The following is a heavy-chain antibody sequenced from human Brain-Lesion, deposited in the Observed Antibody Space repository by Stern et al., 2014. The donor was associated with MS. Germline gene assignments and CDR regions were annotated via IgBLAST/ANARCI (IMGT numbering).Heavy chain of an antibody. CDR1: GGSVSSTSYA. CDR2: IYYSGNT. J-gene: IGHJ5*02. CDR3: AGEEDIRYCSGGSCTGNWFDP. Sequence: VQLVESGPGLVKPSETLSLTCTVAGGSVSSTSYAWAWIRQPPGKGLEWIGTIYYSGNTYYSPSLKSRLTISLDTSKNQFSLRRRSVTAADTAVYYCAGEEDIRYCSGGSCTGNWFDPWGQGTLVTVSS. V-gene: IGHV4-39*01. D-gene: IGHD2-15*01.